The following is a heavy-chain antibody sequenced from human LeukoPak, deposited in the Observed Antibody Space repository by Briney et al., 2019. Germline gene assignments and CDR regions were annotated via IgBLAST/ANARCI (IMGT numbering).Heavy chain of an antibody. CDR1: GYTFTSYD. CDR2: MNPNRGNT. J-gene: IGHJ5*02. CDR3: ARGRISGTNIWFDP. Sequence: ASVKVSCKASGYTFTSYDINWVPQATGQGLGWMGWMNPNRGNTGYAQKFQGRVTMTRNTSISTAYMELSSLRSEDTAVYYCARGRISGTNIWFDPWGQGTLVTVSS. V-gene: IGHV1-8*01. D-gene: IGHD2-8*01.